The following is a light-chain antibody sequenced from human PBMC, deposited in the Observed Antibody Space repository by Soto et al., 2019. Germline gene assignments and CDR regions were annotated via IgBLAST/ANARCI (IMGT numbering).Light chain of an antibody. CDR2: GAS. CDR1: QSISDT. J-gene: IGKJ1*01. V-gene: IGKV3-15*01. Sequence: EIAMTQSPATLSVSPAGRATLYCGASQSISDTLAWYQQKPGQAPRLLIYGASTRAPGFPARFSGSGSGTDFTLTISSLQSEDFAVYYCQQYNNWPWTFGQGTKVDIK. CDR3: QQYNNWPWT.